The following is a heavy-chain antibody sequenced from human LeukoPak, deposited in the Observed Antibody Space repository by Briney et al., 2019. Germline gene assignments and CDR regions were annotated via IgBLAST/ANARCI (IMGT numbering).Heavy chain of an antibody. J-gene: IGHJ4*02. CDR2: IYYSGST. D-gene: IGHD4-23*01. CDR1: GGSISSYY. CDR3: ARSIDYGGEYYFDY. V-gene: IGHV4-59*01. Sequence: SETLSLTCTVSGGSISSYYWSWIPPPPGKGLEWIGYIYYSGSTNYNPSLKSRVTISVDTSKNQFSLKLSSVTAADAAVYYCARSIDYGGEYYFDYWGQGTLVSVSS.